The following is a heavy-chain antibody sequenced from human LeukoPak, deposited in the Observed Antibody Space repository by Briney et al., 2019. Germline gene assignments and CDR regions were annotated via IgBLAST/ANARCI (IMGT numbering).Heavy chain of an antibody. D-gene: IGHD7-27*01. CDR1: GFTFSSYA. CDR3: ANDLGFDY. J-gene: IGHJ4*02. Sequence: GGSLRLSCAASGFTFSSYAMHWVRQAPGKGLEWVAVISYDGSNKYYADSVKGRFTISRDNSKNTLYLQMNSLSAEDTAVYYCANDLGFDYWGQGTLVTVSS. V-gene: IGHV3-30*18. CDR2: ISYDGSNK.